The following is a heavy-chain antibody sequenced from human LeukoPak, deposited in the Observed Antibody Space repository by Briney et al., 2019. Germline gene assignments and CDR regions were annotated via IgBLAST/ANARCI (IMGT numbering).Heavy chain of an antibody. CDR2: INHSGST. Sequence: SETLSLTCAVYGGSFSGYYWSWIRQPPGKGLEWIGEINHSGSTNYNPSLKSRVTISVDTSKNQFSLKLSFVTAADTAVYYCARATYYDFWSGYVRETFDYWGQGTLVTVSS. V-gene: IGHV4-34*01. J-gene: IGHJ4*02. CDR3: ARATYYDFWSGYVRETFDY. CDR1: GGSFSGYY. D-gene: IGHD3-3*01.